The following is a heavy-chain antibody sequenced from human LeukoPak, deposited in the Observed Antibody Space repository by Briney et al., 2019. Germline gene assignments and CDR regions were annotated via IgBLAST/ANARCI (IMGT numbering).Heavy chain of an antibody. V-gene: IGHV4-59*01. J-gene: IGHJ3*02. Sequence: SETLSLTCTVSGGSISSYYWSWIRQPPGKGLEWIGYIYYSGSTNYNPSLKSRVTISVDTSKNQFSLKLSSVTAADTAVYYCARGGASWAFDIWGQGTMVTVSS. CDR3: ARGGASWAFDI. CDR2: IYYSGST. D-gene: IGHD1-26*01. CDR1: GGSISSYY.